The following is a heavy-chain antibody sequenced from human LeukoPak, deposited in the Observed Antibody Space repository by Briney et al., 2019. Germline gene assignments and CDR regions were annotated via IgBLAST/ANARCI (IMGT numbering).Heavy chain of an antibody. CDR3: ARVVLSAAYQGDF. V-gene: IGHV3-74*03. D-gene: IGHD2-8*01. CDR1: GFTYSSYW. J-gene: IGHJ4*02. Sequence: GGSLRLSCSASGFTYSSYWMLSVRQGPGKGLVWVSRIKSDGSSTTYADSVRGRFTISRDNAQSTLYLQVNSLRVEDAAVYYCARVVLSAAYQGDFWGQGTLVTVSS. CDR2: IKSDGSST.